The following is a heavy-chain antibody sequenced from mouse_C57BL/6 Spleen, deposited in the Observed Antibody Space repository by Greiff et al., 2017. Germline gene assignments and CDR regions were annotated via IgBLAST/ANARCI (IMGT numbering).Heavy chain of an antibody. Sequence: QVQLKESGPGILQSSQTLSLTCSFSGFSLSTSGMGVSWIRQPSGKGLEWLAHIYWDDDKRYNPSLKSRLTISKDTSRNQVFLKITSVDTAGTTTYYCARTRGGWLLRAMDYWGQGTSVTVSS. CDR3: ARTRGGWLLRAMDY. CDR2: IYWDDDK. V-gene: IGHV8-12*01. J-gene: IGHJ4*01. D-gene: IGHD2-3*01. CDR1: GFSLSTSGMG.